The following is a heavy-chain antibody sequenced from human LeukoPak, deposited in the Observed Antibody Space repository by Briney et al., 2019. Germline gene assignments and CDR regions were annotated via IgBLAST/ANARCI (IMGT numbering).Heavy chain of an antibody. Sequence: SVKVSCKASGGTFSSYAISWVRQAPGQGLEWMGRIIPILDIANYAQKFQGRVTITADKSTSTAYMELSSLRSEDTAVYYCATLVVTAIPEVDYWGQGTLVTVSS. CDR3: ATLVVTAIPEVDY. CDR2: IIPILDIA. D-gene: IGHD2-21*02. V-gene: IGHV1-69*04. CDR1: GGTFSSYA. J-gene: IGHJ4*02.